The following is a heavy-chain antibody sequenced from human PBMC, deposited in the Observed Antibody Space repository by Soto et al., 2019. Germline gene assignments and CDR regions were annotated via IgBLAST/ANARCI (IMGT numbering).Heavy chain of an antibody. CDR2: IYYSGST. CDR1: GGSISSGDYY. CDR3: ATDCSGGSCYGY. Sequence: SETLSLTCSVSGGSISSGDYYWNWIRQPPGKGLEWIGHIYYSGSTYYNSSLKSRVTISLDTSKNQFSLKLSSVTAADTAVYYCATDCSGGSCYGYWGQGTLVTVSS. V-gene: IGHV4-30-4*01. J-gene: IGHJ4*02. D-gene: IGHD2-15*01.